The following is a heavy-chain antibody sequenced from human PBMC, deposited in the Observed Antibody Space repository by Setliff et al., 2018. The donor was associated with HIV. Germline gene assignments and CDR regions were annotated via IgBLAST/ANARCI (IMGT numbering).Heavy chain of an antibody. CDR1: GVSISYYH. CDR3: ANMGGRYVGYFES. Sequence: LSLTCTVSGVSISYYHWSWIRQPPGKGLEWIGYISYTGNTNYDPSLASRVTMSIDTSKMQFSLKLTSVSAADTAVYYCANMGGRYVGYFESWGQGTLVTV. CDR2: ISYTGNT. D-gene: IGHD3-16*01. V-gene: IGHV4-59*01. J-gene: IGHJ4*02.